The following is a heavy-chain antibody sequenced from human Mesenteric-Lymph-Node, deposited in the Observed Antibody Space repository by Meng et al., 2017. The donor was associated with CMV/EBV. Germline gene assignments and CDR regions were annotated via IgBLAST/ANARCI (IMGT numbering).Heavy chain of an antibody. CDR3: ATDGGSGFCSSTGCYEWLDA. CDR2: ISWDSRSI. Sequence: SLKISCAASGFTFDEKAMHWVRQAPGKGLEWVSGISWDSRSIYYADSVKGRFTVSRDNAKNSLYLQMNSLRTEDTALYYCATDGGSGFCSSTGCYEWLDAWGQGTLVTVSS. CDR1: GFTFDEKA. J-gene: IGHJ5*02. V-gene: IGHV3-9*01. D-gene: IGHD2-2*01.